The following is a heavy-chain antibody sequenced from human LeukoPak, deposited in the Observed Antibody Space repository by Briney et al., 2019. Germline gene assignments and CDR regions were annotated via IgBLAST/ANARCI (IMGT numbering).Heavy chain of an antibody. V-gene: IGHV1-8*01. CDR2: MNPNSGNT. CDR3: ARVGEVAVAGTTAEYFQH. CDR1: GYTFTRYD. J-gene: IGHJ1*01. Sequence: GASVTVSYRASGYTFTRYDINWVRQATGQGREWIGWMNPNSGNTGYAQKFQGRVTMTRNTSISTAYMELSSLRSEDTAVYYCARVGEVAVAGTTAEYFQHWGQGTLVTVSS. D-gene: IGHD6-19*01.